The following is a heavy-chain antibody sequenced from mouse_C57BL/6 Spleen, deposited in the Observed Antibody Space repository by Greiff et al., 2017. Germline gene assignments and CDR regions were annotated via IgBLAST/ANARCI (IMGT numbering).Heavy chain of an antibody. D-gene: IGHD1-1*01. V-gene: IGHV1-82*01. Sequence: VQLQQSGPELVKPGASVKISCKASGYAFSSSWMTWVKQRPGKGLEWIGRIYPGDGDTNYNGKFKGKATLTADKSSSTAYMQLSSLTSEDSAVYFCARDGSSYGNVDYWGQGTALSVSS. CDR3: ARDGSSYGNVDY. CDR1: GYAFSSSW. J-gene: IGHJ2*01. CDR2: IYPGDGDT.